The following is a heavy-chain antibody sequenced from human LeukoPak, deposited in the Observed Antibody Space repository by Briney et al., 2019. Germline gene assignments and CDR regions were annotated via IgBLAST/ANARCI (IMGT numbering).Heavy chain of an antibody. J-gene: IGHJ4*02. CDR1: GFTFSGYS. V-gene: IGHV3-21*01. CDR3: ARFITTFGVVIPSFDY. D-gene: IGHD3-3*01. Sequence: GGSLRLSCAASGFTFSGYSMNWVRQAPGKGLEWVSSISSSSSFIYYADSVKGRFTISRDNAKNSLYLQMNSLRAEDTAVYYCARFITTFGVVIPSFDYWGQGTLVTVSS. CDR2: ISSSSSFI.